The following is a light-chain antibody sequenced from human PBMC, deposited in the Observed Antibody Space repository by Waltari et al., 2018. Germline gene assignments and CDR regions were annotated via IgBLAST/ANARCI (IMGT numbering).Light chain of an antibody. CDR1: SGHGSYA. CDR2: VNSDGSH. CDR3: QTWDTDIVV. V-gene: IGLV4-69*01. Sequence: QLVVTQSPSASASLGASVKLTCTLSSGHGSYAIAWHQQQPQKGPRFLLRVNSDGSHNKGDAVPYRFSGASSGAERYRIISSLQSEDGADYYCQTWDTDIVVFGGGTKLTV. J-gene: IGLJ2*01.